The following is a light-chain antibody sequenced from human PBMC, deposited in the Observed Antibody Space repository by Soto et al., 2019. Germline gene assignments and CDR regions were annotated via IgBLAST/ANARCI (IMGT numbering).Light chain of an antibody. CDR2: ANN. CDR1: SSNIGAGYD. V-gene: IGLV1-40*01. J-gene: IGLJ2*01. CDR3: QSYDSSLSGVV. Sequence: QSVLTQPPSVSGAPGQRVTSSCTGSSSNIGAGYDVHWYQQLPGTAPKLLIYANNIRPSGVPDRFSGSKSGTSASLAITGLQAEDEADYYCQSYDSSLSGVVFGGGTKLTVL.